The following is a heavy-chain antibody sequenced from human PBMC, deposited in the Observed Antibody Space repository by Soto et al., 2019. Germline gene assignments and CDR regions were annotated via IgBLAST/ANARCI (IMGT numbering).Heavy chain of an antibody. Sequence: QVQLVESGGGVVQPGRSLRLSCAASGFTFSSYAMHWVRQAPGKGLEWVAVISYDGSNKYYADSVKGRFTISRDNSKNXLXQQMNSLRAEDTAVYYCARGRSEERTGWLQLYYFDYWGQGTLVTVSS. V-gene: IGHV3-30-3*01. D-gene: IGHD5-12*01. CDR1: GFTFSSYA. CDR3: ARGRSEERTGWLQLYYFDY. CDR2: ISYDGSNK. J-gene: IGHJ4*02.